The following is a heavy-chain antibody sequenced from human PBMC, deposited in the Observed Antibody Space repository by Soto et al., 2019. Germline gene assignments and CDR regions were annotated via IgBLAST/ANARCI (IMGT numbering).Heavy chain of an antibody. CDR2: INAGNGNT. Sequence: ASVKVSCKASGYTFTSYAMHWVRQAPGQRLEWMGWINAGNGNTKYSQKLQGRVTMTTDTSTSTAYMELRSLRSDDTAVYYCARRAYSGSFYDYWGQGTLVTVSS. D-gene: IGHD1-26*01. CDR3: ARRAYSGSFYDY. V-gene: IGHV1-3*01. CDR1: GYTFTSYA. J-gene: IGHJ4*02.